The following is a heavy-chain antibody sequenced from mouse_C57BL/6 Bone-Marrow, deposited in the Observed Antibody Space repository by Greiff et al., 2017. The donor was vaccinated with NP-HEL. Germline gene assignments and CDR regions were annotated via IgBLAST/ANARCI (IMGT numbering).Heavy chain of an antibody. D-gene: IGHD1-3*01. Sequence: EVKLMESGPGLVKPSQSLSLSCSATGYSFTSDYMNWIRKFPGNKLEYIGYISYSGSTYYNPSPKSRISTTRVTTTTKTYFMLHSVLTEDTATCDSTRTQSIYPWLADWGKGTLVTVSA. V-gene: IGHV3-8*01. CDR3: TRTQSIYPWLAD. CDR2: ISYSGST. CDR1: GYSFTSDY. J-gene: IGHJ3*01.